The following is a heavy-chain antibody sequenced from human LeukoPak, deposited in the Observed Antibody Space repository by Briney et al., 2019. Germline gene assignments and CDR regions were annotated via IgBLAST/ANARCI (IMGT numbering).Heavy chain of an antibody. J-gene: IGHJ5*02. CDR2: INPNSGGT. CDR1: GYTFTGYY. V-gene: IGHV1-2*02. Sequence: ASVKVSCKASGYTFTGYYMHWVRPAPGQGLEWMGWINPNSGGTNYAQKFQGRVTMTRDTSISTAYMELSRLRSDDTAVYYCARELTALWFGELLANNWFDPWGQGTLVTVSS. CDR3: ARELTALWFGELLANNWFDP. D-gene: IGHD3-10*01.